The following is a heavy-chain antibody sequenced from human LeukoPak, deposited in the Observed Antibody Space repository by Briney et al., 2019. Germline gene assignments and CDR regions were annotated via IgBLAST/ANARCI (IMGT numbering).Heavy chain of an antibody. D-gene: IGHD4-11*01. Sequence: LRLSCAASGFTFSSYAMHWVRQPPGKGLEWIGEINHSGSTNYNPSLKSRVTISVDTSKNQFSLKLSSVTAADTAVYYCARVPYSNYVRYYYYGMDVWGQGTTVTVSS. CDR3: ARVPYSNYVRYYYYGMDV. CDR2: INHSGST. V-gene: IGHV4-34*01. J-gene: IGHJ6*02. CDR1: GFTFSSYA.